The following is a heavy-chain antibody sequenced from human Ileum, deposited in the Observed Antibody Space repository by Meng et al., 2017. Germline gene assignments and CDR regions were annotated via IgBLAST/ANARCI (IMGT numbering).Heavy chain of an antibody. CDR3: ARVERYCSSTSCYFYYFDY. J-gene: IGHJ4*02. D-gene: IGHD2-2*01. V-gene: IGHV3-20*04. CDR2: INWNGGST. Sequence: GESLKISCAASGFTFDDYGMSWVRQAPGKGLEWVSGINWNGGSTGYADSVKGRFTISRDNAKNSLYLQMNSLRAEDTALYYCARVERYCSSTSCYFYYFDYWGQGTLVTGSS. CDR1: GFTFDDYG.